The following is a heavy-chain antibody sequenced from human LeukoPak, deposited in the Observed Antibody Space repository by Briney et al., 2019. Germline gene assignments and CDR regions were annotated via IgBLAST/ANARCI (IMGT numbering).Heavy chain of an antibody. V-gene: IGHV3-21*01. D-gene: IGHD3-10*02. J-gene: IGHJ6*04. CDR3: AELGITMIGGV. CDR1: GFAFNTYS. CDR2: IFSSSTYI. Sequence: GGSLRLSCAASGFAFNTYSMNWVRQAPGKGLEWVSFIFSSSTYIYYTDSVKGRFTISRDNAKNSLYLQMNSLRAEDTAVYYCAELGITMIGGVWGKGTTVTISS.